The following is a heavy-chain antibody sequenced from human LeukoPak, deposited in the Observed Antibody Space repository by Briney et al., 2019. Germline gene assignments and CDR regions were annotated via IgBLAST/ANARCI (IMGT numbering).Heavy chain of an antibody. D-gene: IGHD3-10*01. CDR2: INAGNGNT. V-gene: IGHV1-3*01. CDR1: GYTFTSYA. CDR3: ARDNHFVYYYGSGSYYKPNYYFDY. Sequence: GASVKVSCKASGYTFTSYAMHWVRQAPGQRLEWMGWINAGNGNTKYSQKFQGRVTITRDTSASTAYMELSSLRSEDTAVYYCARDNHFVYYYGSGSYYKPNYYFDYWGQGTLVTVSS. J-gene: IGHJ4*02.